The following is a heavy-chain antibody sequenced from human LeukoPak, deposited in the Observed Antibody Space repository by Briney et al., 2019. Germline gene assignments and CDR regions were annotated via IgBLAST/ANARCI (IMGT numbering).Heavy chain of an antibody. CDR1: GYTFTSYG. CDR2: ISAYNGNT. J-gene: IGHJ4*02. CDR3: ARVDTAMVMSLDY. V-gene: IGHV1-18*01. D-gene: IGHD5-18*01. Sequence: ASVKVSCKASGYTFTSYGISWVGQAPGQGLERMGWISAYNGNTNYAQKLQGRVTMTTDTYTSTAYMELRSLRSDDTAVYYCARVDTAMVMSLDYWGQGTLVTVSS.